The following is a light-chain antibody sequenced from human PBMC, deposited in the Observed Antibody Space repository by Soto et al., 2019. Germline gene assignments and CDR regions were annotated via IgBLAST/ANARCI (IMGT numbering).Light chain of an antibody. Sequence: EIVMTQSPVTLSVSPGERATLSCRASQSVSRKLVWYQQKPGQAPRLLIYDTSTRATGIPARFSGSGSGTEFTLTISSLQSEDFAVYYCQQYNTWTSITFGQGTKVDNK. J-gene: IGKJ1*01. CDR3: QQYNTWTSIT. CDR1: QSVSRK. CDR2: DTS. V-gene: IGKV3-15*01.